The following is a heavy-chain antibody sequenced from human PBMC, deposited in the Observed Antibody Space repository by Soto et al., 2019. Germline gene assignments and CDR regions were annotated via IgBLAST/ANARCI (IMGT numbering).Heavy chain of an antibody. CDR1: GFTFSSYG. D-gene: IGHD2-15*01. V-gene: IGHV3-30*18. J-gene: IGHJ6*02. Sequence: PGGSLRLSCAASGFTFSSYGMHWVRQAPGKGLEWVAVISYDGSNKYYADSVKGRFTISRDNSKNTLYLQMNSLRAEDTAVYYCAKDHGVAATPPYYYYGMDVWGQGTTVTVSS. CDR2: ISYDGSNK. CDR3: AKDHGVAATPPYYYYGMDV.